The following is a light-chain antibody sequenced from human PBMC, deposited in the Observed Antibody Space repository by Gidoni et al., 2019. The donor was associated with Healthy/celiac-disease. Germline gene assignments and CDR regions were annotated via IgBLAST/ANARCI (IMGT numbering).Light chain of an antibody. J-gene: IGKJ4*01. CDR3: QQYNNWPALT. CDR1: QSVSSN. V-gene: IGKV3-15*01. Sequence: EIVMTQSQATLSVSPGERATLSCRASQSVSSNLAWYQQKPGQAPRLLIYGASTRATGIPARFSGSGSGTEFTLTLSSLQSEDFAVYYCQQYNNWPALTFGGGTKVEIK. CDR2: GAS.